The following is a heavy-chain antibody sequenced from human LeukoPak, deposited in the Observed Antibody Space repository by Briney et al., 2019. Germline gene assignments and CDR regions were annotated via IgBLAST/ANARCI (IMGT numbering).Heavy chain of an antibody. J-gene: IGHJ4*02. CDR2: INPNDAST. V-gene: IGHV1-46*01. CDR1: GYIFTSFY. CDR3: ARTAIAARYYFDY. D-gene: IGHD6-6*01. Sequence: ASVKVSCRASGYIFTSFYIHWVRQAPGQGLEWMGIINPNDASTNYAQKFQGRVTMTRDTSTSTVYVGLSSLRSEDTAVYYCARTAIAARYYFDYWGQGSLVTVSS.